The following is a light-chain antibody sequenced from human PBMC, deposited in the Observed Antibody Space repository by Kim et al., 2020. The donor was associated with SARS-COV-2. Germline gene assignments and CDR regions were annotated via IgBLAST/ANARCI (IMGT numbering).Light chain of an antibody. CDR3: QSHDGSPWV. CDR1: GGSIASTS. V-gene: IGLV6-57*01. J-gene: IGLJ3*02. CDR2: EDS. Sequence: GKTVTGTGTRSGGSIASTSVQWYQQRPGSSPTIVIYEDSRRPSGVPDRFSASIDSSSTSASLTISGLRTEDEADYYCQSHDGSPWVFGGGTQLTVL.